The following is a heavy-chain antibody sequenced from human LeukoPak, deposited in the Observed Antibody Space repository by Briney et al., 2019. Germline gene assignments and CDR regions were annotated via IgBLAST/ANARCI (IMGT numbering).Heavy chain of an antibody. CDR2: ISHDGTNK. V-gene: IGHV3-30*03. D-gene: IGHD3-10*01. CDR1: GFTFSSSS. Sequence: GGSLRLSCAASGFTFSSSSMHWVRQAPGKGLEWVAVISHDGTNKYYADSVKGRFTISRDNAKNTLYLQMNSLRAEDTAVYYCARGLRGVYDYWGQGTLVTVSS. J-gene: IGHJ4*02. CDR3: ARGLRGVYDY.